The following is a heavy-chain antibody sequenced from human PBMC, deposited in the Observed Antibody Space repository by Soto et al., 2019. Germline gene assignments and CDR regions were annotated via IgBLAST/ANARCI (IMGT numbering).Heavy chain of an antibody. CDR3: ARANGELGRAYYYYYYMDV. V-gene: IGHV3-74*01. CDR1: GFTFSSYW. Sequence: PGGSLRLSCAASGFTFSSYWMHWVRQAPGKGLVWVSRINSDGSSTSYADSVKGRFTISRDNAKNTLYLQMNSLRAEDTAVYYWARANGELGRAYYYYYYMDVWGKGTTVTVSS. J-gene: IGHJ6*03. CDR2: INSDGSST. D-gene: IGHD4-17*01.